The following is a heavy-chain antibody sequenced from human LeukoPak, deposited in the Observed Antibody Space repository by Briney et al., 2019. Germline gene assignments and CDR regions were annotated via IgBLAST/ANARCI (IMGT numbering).Heavy chain of an antibody. J-gene: IGHJ4*02. D-gene: IGHD5-18*01. CDR3: ARGQLWLSR. CDR1: GGSFSGYY. CDR2: INHSGST. V-gene: IGHV4-34*01. Sequence: SETLSLTCAVYGGSFSGYYWSWIRQPPGEGLEWIGEINHSGSTNYNPSLKSRVTISVDTSKNQFSLKLSSVTAADTAVYYCARGQLWLSRWGQGTLVTVSS.